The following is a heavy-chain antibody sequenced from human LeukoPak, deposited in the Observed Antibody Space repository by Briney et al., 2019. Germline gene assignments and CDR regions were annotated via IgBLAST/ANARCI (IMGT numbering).Heavy chain of an antibody. CDR3: ARASYDFWSGLGWFDP. CDR2: IYYSGST. Sequence: SETLSLTCTVSGGSISSYYWSWIRQPPGKGLEWIRYIYYSGSTNYNPSLKSRVTISVDTSKNQFSLKLSSVTAADTAVYYCARASYDFWSGLGWFDPWGQGTLVTVSS. V-gene: IGHV4-59*01. D-gene: IGHD3-3*01. CDR1: GGSISSYY. J-gene: IGHJ5*02.